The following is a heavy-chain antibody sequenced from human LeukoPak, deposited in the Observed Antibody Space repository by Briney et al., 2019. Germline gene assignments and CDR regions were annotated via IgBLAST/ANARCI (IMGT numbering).Heavy chain of an antibody. J-gene: IGHJ4*02. V-gene: IGHV3-30*02. Sequence: GGSLRLSRVASTFSATNDNMHWVRQAPGKGLEWVAFTRYDGTMEYYADSVKGRFTISRDNSKNTLYLQMNSLRAEDTAVYYCARGGYDFWSGYYKRGRILDYWGQGPLVTVSS. CDR2: TRYDGTME. D-gene: IGHD3-3*01. CDR1: TFSATNDN. CDR3: ARGGYDFWSGYYKRGRILDY.